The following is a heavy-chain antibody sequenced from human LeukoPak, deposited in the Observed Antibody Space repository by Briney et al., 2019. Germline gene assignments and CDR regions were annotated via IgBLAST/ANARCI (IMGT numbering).Heavy chain of an antibody. CDR1: GFTFDDYA. Sequence: GGSLRLSCAASGFTFDDYAMHWVRQAPGKGLEWVSGISWNSGSIGYADSVKGRFTISRDNAKNSLYLQMNSLRAEDTALYYCAKDASGYSYGSLHFDYWGQGTLVTVSS. CDR3: AKDASGYSYGSLHFDY. D-gene: IGHD5-18*01. CDR2: ISWNSGSI. J-gene: IGHJ4*02. V-gene: IGHV3-9*01.